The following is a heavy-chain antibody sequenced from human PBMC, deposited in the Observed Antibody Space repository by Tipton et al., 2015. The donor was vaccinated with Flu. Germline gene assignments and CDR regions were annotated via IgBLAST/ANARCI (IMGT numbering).Heavy chain of an antibody. V-gene: IGHV4-59*08. CDR2: IYHTGNF. CDR3: ARAPSGTYGSGSYYNI. J-gene: IGHJ4*02. CDR1: GGSISNYY. Sequence: TLSLTCTVSGGSISNYYWSWIRQPPGKGLEWIGYIYHTGNFNYNPSLKSRVTIAVDTSKNHFSLKLSSVTVADTAGYYCARAPSGTYGSGSYYNIWGQGTLVTVSS. D-gene: IGHD3-10*01.